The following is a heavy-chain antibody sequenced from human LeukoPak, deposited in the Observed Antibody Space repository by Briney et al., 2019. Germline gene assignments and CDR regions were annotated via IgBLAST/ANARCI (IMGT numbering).Heavy chain of an antibody. CDR3: GGAASIYYYYYYMAV. V-gene: IGHV3-9*01. J-gene: IGHJ6*03. CDR1: GFTFDDYA. CDR2: ISWNSGSI. D-gene: IGHD2-2*01. Sequence: GGSLRLSCAASGFTFDDYAMHWVRQAPGKGLEWVSGISWNSGSIGYADSVKGRFTISRDNAKSSLYLQMNSLRAEDAAVYYCGGAASIYYYYYYMAVWGKGTTVTVSS.